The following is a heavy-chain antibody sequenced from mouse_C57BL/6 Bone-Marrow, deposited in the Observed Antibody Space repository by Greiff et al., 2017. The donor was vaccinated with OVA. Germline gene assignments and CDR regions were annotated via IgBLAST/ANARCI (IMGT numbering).Heavy chain of an antibody. CDR2: INPNNGGT. D-gene: IGHD2-4*01. CDR1: GYTFTDYN. V-gene: IGHV1-18*01. J-gene: IGHJ1*03. Sequence: VHVKQSGPELVKPGASVKIPCKASGYTFTDYNMDWVKQSHGKSLEWIGDINPNNGGTIYNQKFKGKATLTVDKSSSTAYMELRSLTSEDTAVYYCAIGYDYDGYWYFDVWGTGTTVTVSS. CDR3: AIGYDYDGYWYFDV.